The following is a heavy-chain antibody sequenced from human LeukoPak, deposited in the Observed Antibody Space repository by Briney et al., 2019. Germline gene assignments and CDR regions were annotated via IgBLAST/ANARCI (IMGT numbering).Heavy chain of an antibody. D-gene: IGHD3-3*01. J-gene: IGHJ4*02. CDR1: GFTFSSYA. CDR3: AKAYDFWSGYYTD. Sequence: TGGSLRLSCAASGFTFSSYAMSWVRQAPGKGLEWVSAISDSGGSTYYADSVKGRFTISRDNSKNTLYLQMNSLRAEDTAVYYCAKAYDFWSGYYTDWGQGTLVTVSS. V-gene: IGHV3-23*01. CDR2: ISDSGGST.